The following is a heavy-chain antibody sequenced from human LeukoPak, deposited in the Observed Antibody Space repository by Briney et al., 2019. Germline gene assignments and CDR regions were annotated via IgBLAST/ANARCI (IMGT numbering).Heavy chain of an antibody. J-gene: IGHJ5*02. CDR1: GGSINKSNYY. V-gene: IGHV4-39*07. CDR3: ARVVAAAGNNWFDP. D-gene: IGHD6-13*01. CDR2: IHYSGST. Sequence: SETLSLTCTVSGGSINKSNYYWGWIRQPPGKGLEWIGSIHYSGSTYYNPSLKSRLTISVDTAKNQFSLKLSSVTAADTAVYYCARVVAAAGNNWFDPWGQGTLVTVSS.